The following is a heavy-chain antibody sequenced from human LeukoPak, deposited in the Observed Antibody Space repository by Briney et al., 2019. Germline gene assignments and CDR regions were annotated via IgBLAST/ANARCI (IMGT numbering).Heavy chain of an antibody. J-gene: IGHJ4*02. V-gene: IGHV4-59*01. CDR2: IYYNGVT. CDR1: GGSIRSNY. CDR3: ARGGHIATPPYGFDY. D-gene: IGHD6-6*01. Sequence: SETLSLTCTVSGGSIRSNYWSWIRQPPGKGLEWIGYIYYNGVTNYNPSLTSRVTISVDTSKNQFSLNLSSMTSADTAVSYCARGGHIATPPYGFDYWGQGALLTVS.